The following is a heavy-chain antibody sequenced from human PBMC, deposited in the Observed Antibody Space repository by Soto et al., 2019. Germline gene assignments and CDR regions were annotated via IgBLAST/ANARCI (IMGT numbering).Heavy chain of an antibody. D-gene: IGHD3-3*01. CDR1: GYTFTSYG. CDR2: ISAYNGNT. J-gene: IGHJ4*02. V-gene: IGHV1-18*04. CDR3: ARTEYYDFWSGYYTYPGHFDY. Sequence: RASVKVSCKASGYTFTSYGISWVRQAPGQGLEWMGWISAYNGNTNYAQKLQGRVTVTTDTSTSTAYMELRSLRSDDTAVYYCARTEYYDFWSGYYTYPGHFDYWGQGTLVTVSS.